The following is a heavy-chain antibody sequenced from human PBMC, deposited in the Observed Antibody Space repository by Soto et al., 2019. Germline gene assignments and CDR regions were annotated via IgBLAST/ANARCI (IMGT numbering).Heavy chain of an antibody. D-gene: IGHD3-3*01. J-gene: IGHJ6*03. CDR1: GGSIISYY. CDR2: IYYSGST. Sequence: SETLSLTCTVSGGSIISYYWSWILQPPGKGLEWIGYIYYSGSTNYNPSLKSRVTISVDTSKNQFSLKLSSVTAADTAVYYCARAYYDFWSGSLDYYYYMDVWGKGTTVTVSS. V-gene: IGHV4-59*01. CDR3: ARAYYDFWSGSLDYYYYMDV.